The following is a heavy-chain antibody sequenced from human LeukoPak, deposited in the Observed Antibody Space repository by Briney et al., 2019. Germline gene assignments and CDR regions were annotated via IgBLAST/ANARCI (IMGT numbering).Heavy chain of an antibody. CDR2: IIPIFGTA. Sequence: SVKLPCKASGRTFSSYAISWVRQAPGQGLEWMGGIIPIFGTANYAQKFRGRVTITADESTSTAYMELSSLRSEDTAVYYCASAPFDSWDSSSWYWAIWDYWGQGTLVTVSS. D-gene: IGHD6-13*01. CDR3: ASAPFDSWDSSSWYWAIWDY. J-gene: IGHJ4*02. CDR1: GRTFSSYA. V-gene: IGHV1-69*13.